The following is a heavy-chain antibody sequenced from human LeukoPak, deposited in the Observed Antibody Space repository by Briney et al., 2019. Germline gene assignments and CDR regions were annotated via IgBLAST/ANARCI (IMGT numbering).Heavy chain of an antibody. CDR3: ARTLYIAAAPGGFDY. CDR1: GYTFTGHY. V-gene: IGHV1-2*02. J-gene: IGHJ4*02. CDR2: INPKNAGT. Sequence: ASVKVSCKASGYTFTGHYIHWVRQAPGQGLEWMGWINPKNAGTNYAQKFQGRVTMTRDTSTGTAYMELRRLRSDDTAVYYCARTLYIAAAPGGFDYWGQGTLVAVSS. D-gene: IGHD6-13*01.